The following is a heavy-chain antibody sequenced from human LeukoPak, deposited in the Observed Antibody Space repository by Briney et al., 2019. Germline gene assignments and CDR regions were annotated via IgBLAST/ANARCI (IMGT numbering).Heavy chain of an antibody. J-gene: IGHJ4*02. CDR2: IIPILGIA. D-gene: IGHD6-13*01. CDR1: GGTFSSYA. CDR3: ARMSLAAAAGSLDY. V-gene: IGHV1-69*04. Sequence: GASMKVSCKASGGTFSSYAISWVRQAPGQGLEWMGRIIPILGIANYAQKFQGRVTITADKSTSTAYMELSSLRSEDTAVYYCARMSLAAAAGSLDYWGQGTLVTVSS.